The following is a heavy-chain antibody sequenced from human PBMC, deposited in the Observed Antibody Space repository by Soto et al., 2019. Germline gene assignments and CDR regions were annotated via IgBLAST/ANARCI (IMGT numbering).Heavy chain of an antibody. V-gene: IGHV4-34*01. CDR2: INHSGST. Sequence: SETLSLTCAVYGGSFSGYYWSWIRQPPGKGLEWIGEINHSGSTNYNPSLKSRVTISVDTSKNQFSLKLSSVTAADTAAYYCARGLRIAVAGRGFDYWGQGTLVTVSS. D-gene: IGHD6-19*01. CDR1: GGSFSGYY. CDR3: ARGLRIAVAGRGFDY. J-gene: IGHJ4*02.